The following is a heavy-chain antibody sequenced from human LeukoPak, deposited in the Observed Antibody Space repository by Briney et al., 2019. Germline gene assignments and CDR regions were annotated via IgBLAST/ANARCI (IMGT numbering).Heavy chain of an antibody. CDR2: IYYSGST. V-gene: IGHV4-39*01. CDR1: GGSISSSSYY. J-gene: IGHJ2*01. Sequence: SETLSLTCTASGGSISSSSYYWGWIRQPPGKGLEWIGSIYYSGSTYYNPSLKSRVTISVDTSKNQFSLKLSSVTAADTAVYYCARLHITMIVVVITDWYFDLWGRGTLVTVSS. D-gene: IGHD3-22*01. CDR3: ARLHITMIVVVITDWYFDL.